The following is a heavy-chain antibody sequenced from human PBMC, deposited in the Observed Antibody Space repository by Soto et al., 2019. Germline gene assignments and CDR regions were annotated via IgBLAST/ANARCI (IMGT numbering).Heavy chain of an antibody. CDR3: ATDFRFWRGYPDAFDI. CDR2: FDPEDGET. V-gene: IGHV1-24*01. Sequence: ASVKVSCKVSGYTLTELSMHWVRQAPGKGLEWMGGFDPEDGETIYAQKFQGRVTMTEDTSTDTAYMELSSLRSEDTAVYYCATDFRFWRGYPDAFDIWGQGTMVTVSS. J-gene: IGHJ3*02. CDR1: GYTLTELS. D-gene: IGHD3-3*01.